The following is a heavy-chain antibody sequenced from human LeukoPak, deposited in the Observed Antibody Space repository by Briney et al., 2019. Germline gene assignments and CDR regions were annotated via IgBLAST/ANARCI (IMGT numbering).Heavy chain of an antibody. CDR2: INPNSGGT. V-gene: IGHV1-2*02. CDR3: ARGVGYCSSTSCQGGDWFDP. Sequence: ASVKVSCKASGYTFTGYYMHWVRQAPGQGLEWMGWINPNSGGTNYAQKVQGRVTMTRDTSISTAYMELSRLRSDDTAVYYCARGVGYCSSTSCQGGDWFDPWGQGTLVTVSS. D-gene: IGHD2-2*01. J-gene: IGHJ5*02. CDR1: GYTFTGYY.